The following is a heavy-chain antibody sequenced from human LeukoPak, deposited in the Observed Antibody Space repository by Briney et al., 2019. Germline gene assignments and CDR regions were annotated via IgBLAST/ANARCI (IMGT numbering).Heavy chain of an antibody. D-gene: IGHD2-15*01. V-gene: IGHV2-5*02. CDR3: AHSPSIYCSGGSCPSHAFDI. Sequence: SGPTLVKPTQTLTLTCTFSGFSLSTSGVGVGWIRQPPGKALEWLALIYWDDDKRYSPSLKSRLTITKDTSKNQVVLTMTNMDPVDTATYCCAHSPSIYCSGGSCPSHAFDIWGQGTMVTVSS. CDR1: GFSLSTSGVG. CDR2: IYWDDDK. J-gene: IGHJ3*02.